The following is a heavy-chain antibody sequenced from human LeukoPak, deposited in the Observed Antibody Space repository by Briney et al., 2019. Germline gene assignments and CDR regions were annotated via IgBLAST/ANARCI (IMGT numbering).Heavy chain of an antibody. Sequence: GGSLRLSCAASGFTFSSYWMSWVRQAPGKGLEWVANIKQDGSEKYYVDSVKGRFTISRDNAKSSLYLQMNSLRAEDTAVYYCARDVTYYYDSSGYRLNYWGQGTLVTVSS. CDR2: IKQDGSEK. D-gene: IGHD3-22*01. CDR1: GFTFSSYW. V-gene: IGHV3-7*01. CDR3: ARDVTYYYDSSGYRLNY. J-gene: IGHJ4*02.